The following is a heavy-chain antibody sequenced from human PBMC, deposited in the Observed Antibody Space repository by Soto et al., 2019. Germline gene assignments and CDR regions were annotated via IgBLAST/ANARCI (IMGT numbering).Heavy chain of an antibody. CDR2: INPNTGYT. J-gene: IGHJ4*02. Sequence: ASVKVSCKASGYTFTSYDINWVRQAAGQGLEWMGWINPNTGYTDYAQKFQDRVTMTGNTSITTAYMELSGLRSEDTAVYYCVRGRVMITFGVVIVLDYWGQGCPVTVSS. V-gene: IGHV1-8*01. D-gene: IGHD3-16*02. CDR3: VRGRVMITFGVVIVLDY. CDR1: GYTFTSYD.